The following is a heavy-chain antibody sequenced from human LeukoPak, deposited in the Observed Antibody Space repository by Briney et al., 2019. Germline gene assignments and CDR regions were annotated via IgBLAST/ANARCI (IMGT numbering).Heavy chain of an antibody. CDR1: GYTFTSYA. V-gene: IGHV7-4-1*02. Sequence: GASVKVSCKASGYTFTSYAMNWVRQAPGQGLEWMGWINTNTGNPTYAQGFTGRFAFSLDTSVSTAYLQISSLKAEDTAVYYCARDYLASGYDAFDIWGQGTMVTVSS. CDR2: INTNTGNP. D-gene: IGHD5-12*01. CDR3: ARDYLASGYDAFDI. J-gene: IGHJ3*02.